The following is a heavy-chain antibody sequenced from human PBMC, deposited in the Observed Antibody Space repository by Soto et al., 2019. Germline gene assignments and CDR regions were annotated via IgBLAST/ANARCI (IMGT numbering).Heavy chain of an antibody. Sequence: EVQLLESGGRLVRPGGSLRLSCAASGLTFSIFSLNWVRQAPGKGLEWVAGISGSGDITYYGDSVKGRFTVSRDNAKNMLNLQMNSLKVEDTAVYYCAKDFACSGGTCYLSLDYWGQGTLVTVSS. V-gene: IGHV3-23*01. CDR1: GLTFSIFS. J-gene: IGHJ4*02. CDR2: ISGSGDIT. D-gene: IGHD6-19*01. CDR3: AKDFACSGGTCYLSLDY.